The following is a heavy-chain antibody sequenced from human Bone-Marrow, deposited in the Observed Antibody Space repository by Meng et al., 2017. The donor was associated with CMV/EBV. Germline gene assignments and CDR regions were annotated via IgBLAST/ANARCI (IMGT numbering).Heavy chain of an antibody. J-gene: IGHJ4*02. D-gene: IGHD6-19*01. CDR1: GYTCSGYY. V-gene: IGHV1-2*02. CDR2: INPNSGGT. CDR3: ARTTLVSSGWYG. Sequence: KASGYTCSGYYMHWVRQAHGQGLEWMGWINPNSGGTNYAQKFQGRVTMTRDTSISTAYMELSRLRSDDTAVYYCARTTLVSSGWYGWGQGTLVTVSS.